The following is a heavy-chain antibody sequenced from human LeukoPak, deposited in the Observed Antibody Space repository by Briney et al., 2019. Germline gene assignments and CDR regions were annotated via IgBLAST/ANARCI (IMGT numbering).Heavy chain of an antibody. Sequence: SETLSLTCTVSGGSISSGSYYWSWIRQPAGKGLEWIGRICTSGSTNYNPSLMSRVTISVHTSKNQSSLKLSSVTAADTAVYYCARLVARYYDILTGYSAQDYWGQGTLVTVSS. CDR2: ICTSGST. CDR1: GGSISSGSYY. J-gene: IGHJ4*02. CDR3: ARLVARYYDILTGYSAQDY. V-gene: IGHV4-61*02. D-gene: IGHD3-9*01.